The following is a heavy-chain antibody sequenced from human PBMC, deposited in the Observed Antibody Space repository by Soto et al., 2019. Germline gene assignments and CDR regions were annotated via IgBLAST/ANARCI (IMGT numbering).Heavy chain of an antibody. V-gene: IGHV1-69*01. CDR2: IIPIPGTA. J-gene: IGHJ6*02. CDR1: GGTFGSYA. D-gene: IGHD2-2*01. Sequence: QVQLVPSGAEVKKPGASVKVSCKASGGTFGSYAISWVRQAPGQGLEWMGGIIPIPGTANYAQKFQGRVTIAADESTSTAYMELSSLRSEDTAVYYCARSQGSSTSLEIYYYCYYGLEVWGQGTTVNVSS. CDR3: ARSQGSSTSLEIYYYCYYGLEV.